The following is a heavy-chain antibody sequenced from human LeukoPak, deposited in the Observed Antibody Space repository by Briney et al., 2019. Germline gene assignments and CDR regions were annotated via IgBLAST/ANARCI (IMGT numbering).Heavy chain of an antibody. D-gene: IGHD1-26*01. CDR3: ARGIVGATPIL. Sequence: PSETLSLTCTVSGGSISSGGYYWSWIRQHPGKGLEWIGYIYYSGSTYCNPSLKSRVTISVDTSKNQFSLKLSSVTAADTAVYYCARGIVGATPILWGQGTLVTVSS. CDR2: IYYSGST. CDR1: GGSISSGGYY. V-gene: IGHV4-31*03. J-gene: IGHJ4*02.